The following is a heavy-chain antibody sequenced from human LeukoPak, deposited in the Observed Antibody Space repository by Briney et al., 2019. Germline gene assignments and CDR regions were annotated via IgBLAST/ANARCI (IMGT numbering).Heavy chain of an antibody. CDR1: GFTFSSYA. CDR3: VRELLPGYRSGWSMNY. J-gene: IGHJ4*02. CDR2: ISSNGGST. D-gene: IGHD6-19*01. V-gene: IGHV3-64D*06. Sequence: GGSLRLSCSASGFTFSSYAMHWVRQAPGKGLEYVSAISSNGGSTYYADSVKGRFTISRDKSKNTLYLQMSSLRAEDTAVYYFVRELLPGYRSGWSMNYWGQGTLVTVSS.